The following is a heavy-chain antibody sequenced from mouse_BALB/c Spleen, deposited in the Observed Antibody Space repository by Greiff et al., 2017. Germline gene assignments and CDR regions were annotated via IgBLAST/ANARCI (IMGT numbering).Heavy chain of an antibody. V-gene: IGHV1-12*01. Sequence: LQQPGAELVKPGASVKMSCKASGYTFTSYNMHWVKQTPGQGLEWIGAIYPGNGDTSYNQKFKGKATLTADKSSSTAYMQLSSLTSEDSAVYYCARYRYDGMDYWGQGTSVTVSS. CDR2: IYPGNGDT. CDR1: GYTFTSYN. J-gene: IGHJ4*01. D-gene: IGHD2-14*01. CDR3: ARYRYDGMDY.